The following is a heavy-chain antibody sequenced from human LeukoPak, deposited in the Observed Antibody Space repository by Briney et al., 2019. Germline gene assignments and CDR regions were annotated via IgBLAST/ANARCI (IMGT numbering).Heavy chain of an antibody. D-gene: IGHD2-15*01. CDR1: GFSFLHYG. CDR2: TSSDGSKE. CDR3: AKDGYCSGGSCYANFFDR. J-gene: IGHJ4*02. Sequence: PGRSLRLSCAASGFSFLHYGMHWVRQAPGKGLEWVAFTSSDGSKEYYADSVKGRFTISRDNSKNTLYLHVNSPRAEDTAVFFCAKDGYCSGGSCYANFFDRWGQGTLVTVSS. V-gene: IGHV3-30*18.